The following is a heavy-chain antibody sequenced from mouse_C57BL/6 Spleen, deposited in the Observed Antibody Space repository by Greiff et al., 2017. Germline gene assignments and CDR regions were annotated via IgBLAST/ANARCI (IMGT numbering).Heavy chain of an antibody. Sequence: EVKLVESGPELVKPGASVKIPCKASGYTFTDYNMDWVKQSHGKSLEWIGDINPNNGGTIYNQKFKGKATLTVDKSSSTAYMELRSLTSEDTAVYYCAREDWEGYFDYWGQGTTLTVSP. CDR1: GYTFTDYN. CDR2: INPNNGGT. CDR3: AREDWEGYFDY. D-gene: IGHD4-1*01. J-gene: IGHJ2*01. V-gene: IGHV1-18*01.